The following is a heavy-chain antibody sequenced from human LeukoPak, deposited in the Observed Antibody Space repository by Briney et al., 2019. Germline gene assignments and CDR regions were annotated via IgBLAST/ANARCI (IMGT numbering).Heavy chain of an antibody. V-gene: IGHV1-46*01. D-gene: IGHD3-16*01. Sequence: ASMKVSCKASGYTFTSYYMHWVRQAPGQGLEWMGIINPSGGSTSYAQKFQGRVTMTRDTSTSTVYMELSSLRSDDTAVYYCARDGEPDYDYVWGSYSEGKHFDYWGQGTLVTVSS. CDR1: GYTFTSYY. J-gene: IGHJ4*02. CDR2: INPSGGST. CDR3: ARDGEPDYDYVWGSYSEGKHFDY.